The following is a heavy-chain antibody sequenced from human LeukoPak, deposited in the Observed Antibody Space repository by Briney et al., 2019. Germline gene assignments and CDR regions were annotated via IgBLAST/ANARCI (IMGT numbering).Heavy chain of an antibody. CDR2: IIPILGIA. D-gene: IGHD4-17*01. V-gene: IGHV1-69*04. CDR1: GGTFSSYA. CDR3: ARTSSVTKSWFDP. Sequence: ASVKVSCKASGGTFSSYAISWVRQAPGQGLEWMGRIIPILGIANYAQKFQGRVTITADKSTSTAYMELSSLRSEDTAVYYCARTSSVTKSWFDPWGQGTLVTVSS. J-gene: IGHJ5*02.